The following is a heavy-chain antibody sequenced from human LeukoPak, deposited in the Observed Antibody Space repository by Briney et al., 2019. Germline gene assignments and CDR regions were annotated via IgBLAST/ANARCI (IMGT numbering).Heavy chain of an antibody. V-gene: IGHV3-7*01. CDR3: ATGGGWYFDY. Sequence: PGGSLRLSCAASGFTSSNYWMKWVRQAPGKGLEWVASIGQDGSENYYVDSVKGRFTISRDNAKNSLYLQMNSLRVEDTAAYYCATGGGWYFDYWGQGALITASS. CDR2: IGQDGSEN. D-gene: IGHD6-19*01. CDR1: GFTSSNYW. J-gene: IGHJ4*02.